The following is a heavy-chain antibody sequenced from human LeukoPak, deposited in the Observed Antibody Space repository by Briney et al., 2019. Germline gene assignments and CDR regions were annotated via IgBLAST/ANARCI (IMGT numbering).Heavy chain of an antibody. D-gene: IGHD5-24*01. Sequence: SETLSLTCTVSGGSISSYYWSWIRQPPGKGLEWIGYIYYSGSTNYNPSLKSRVTISVDTSKNQFSLKLSSVTAADTAVYYCARGSRDGYNRQIDYWGQGTLVTVSS. CDR1: GGSISSYY. J-gene: IGHJ4*02. CDR2: IYYSGST. V-gene: IGHV4-59*12. CDR3: ARGSRDGYNRQIDY.